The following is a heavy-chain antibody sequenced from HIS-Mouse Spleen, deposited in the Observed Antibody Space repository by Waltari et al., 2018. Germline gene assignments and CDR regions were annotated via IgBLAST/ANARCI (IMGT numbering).Heavy chain of an antibody. CDR2: IYSGGST. CDR1: GFTVSSNY. Sequence: EVQLVESGGGLIQPGGSLRLSCAASGFTVSSNYMSWVRQAPGKGLEWVSVIYSGGSTYYADTVKGRFTIARDNSKNTLYLQMNSLRAEDTAVYYCAGGVGSSWYYFDYWGQGTLVTVSS. D-gene: IGHD6-13*01. CDR3: AGGVGSSWYYFDY. V-gene: IGHV3-53*01. J-gene: IGHJ4*02.